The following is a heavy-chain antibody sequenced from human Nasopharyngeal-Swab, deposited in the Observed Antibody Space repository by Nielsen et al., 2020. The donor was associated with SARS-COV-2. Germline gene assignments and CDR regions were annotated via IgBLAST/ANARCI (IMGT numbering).Heavy chain of an antibody. CDR3: ARVRDAYYDFWSGYGMDV. J-gene: IGHJ6*02. D-gene: IGHD3-3*01. Sequence: WVRQELGQGLEGMGWINTNTGNATYAQGFTGRFVFSLDTAVSTAYLQISSLKAEDTAVYYCARVRDAYYDFWSGYGMDVWGQGTTVTVSS. V-gene: IGHV7-4-1*02. CDR2: INTNTGNA.